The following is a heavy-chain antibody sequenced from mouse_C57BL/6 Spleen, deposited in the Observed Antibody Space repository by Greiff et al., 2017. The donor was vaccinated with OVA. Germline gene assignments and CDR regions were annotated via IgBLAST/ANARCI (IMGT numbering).Heavy chain of an antibody. CDR1: GYSITSGYY. CDR3: ARGENYDYDSFAY. J-gene: IGHJ3*01. Sequence: EVKLQESGPGLVKPSQSLSLTCSVTGYSITSGYYWNWIRQFPGNKLEWMGYISYDGSNNYNPSLKNRISITRDTSKNQFFLKLNSVTTEDTATYYCARGENYDYDSFAYWGQGTLVTVSA. V-gene: IGHV3-6*01. CDR2: ISYDGSN. D-gene: IGHD2-4*01.